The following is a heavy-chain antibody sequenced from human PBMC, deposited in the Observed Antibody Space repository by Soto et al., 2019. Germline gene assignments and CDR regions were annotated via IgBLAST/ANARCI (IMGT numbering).Heavy chain of an antibody. Sequence: ASVKVSCKVSGYTLTEVSIHWVRQAPGKGLEWMGGFDPENDETNYAQRFQGRFTMTEDSSTDTAFMELHSLRSDDTAVYYCTTAAFCSGATCYSGHNWFDPWAQGNLVTV. D-gene: IGHD2-15*01. CDR2: FDPENDET. V-gene: IGHV1-24*01. J-gene: IGHJ5*02. CDR1: GYTLTEVS. CDR3: TTAAFCSGATCYSGHNWFDP.